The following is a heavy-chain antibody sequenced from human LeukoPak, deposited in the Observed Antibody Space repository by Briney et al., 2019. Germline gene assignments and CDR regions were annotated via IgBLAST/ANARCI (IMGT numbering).Heavy chain of an antibody. CDR2: MNPNSGNT. CDR1: GYTFTSYD. D-gene: IGHD3-16*02. CDR3: ARNHYDYVWGSYRYGYYFDY. J-gene: IGHJ4*02. V-gene: IGHV1-8*01. Sequence: ASVKVSCKASGYTFTSYDINWVRQATGQGLEWMGWMNPNSGNTGYAQKFQGRVTMTEDTSTDTAYMKLSSLRSEDTAVYYCARNHYDYVWGSYRYGYYFDYWGQGTLVTVSS.